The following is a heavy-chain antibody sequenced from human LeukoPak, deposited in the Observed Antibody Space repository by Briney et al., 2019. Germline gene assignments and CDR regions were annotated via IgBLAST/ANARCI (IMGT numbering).Heavy chain of an antibody. Sequence: PGGSLRLSCAASGFTFSSYWMSWVRQAPGKGLEWVSYISSSGSTIYYADSVKGRFTISRDNAKNSLYLQMNSLRAEDTAVYYCARDRDGSSWYFTNWGQGTLVTVSS. CDR2: ISSSGSTI. CDR3: ARDRDGSSWYFTN. D-gene: IGHD6-13*01. CDR1: GFTFSSYW. J-gene: IGHJ4*02. V-gene: IGHV3-48*04.